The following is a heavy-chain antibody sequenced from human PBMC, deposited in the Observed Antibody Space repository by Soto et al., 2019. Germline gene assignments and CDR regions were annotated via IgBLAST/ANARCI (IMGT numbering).Heavy chain of an antibody. D-gene: IGHD3-22*01. V-gene: IGHV6-1*01. J-gene: IGHJ6*02. CDR3: ARLPYYYDSSGYYSDYYYYGMDV. CDR1: GDSDSSNSAA. Sequence: PSQTLSLTCAISGDSDSSNSAAWNWIRQSPSRGLEWLGRTYYRSKWYNDYAVSVKSRITINPDTSKNQFSLQLNSATPEDTAVYYCARLPYYYDSSGYYSDYYYYGMDVWGQGTTVTVSS. CDR2: TYYRSKWYN.